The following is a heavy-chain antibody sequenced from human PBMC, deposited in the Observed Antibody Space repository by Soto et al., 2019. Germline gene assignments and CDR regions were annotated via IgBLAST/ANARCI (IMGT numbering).Heavy chain of an antibody. Sequence: XVSLRLSCAASGFTFSSYAMSWVRQAPGKGLEWVSAISGSGGSTYYADSVKGRFTISRDNSKNTLYLQMNSLRAEDTAVYYCAKEPHYDFWSGHGDFDYWGQGTLVTVSS. V-gene: IGHV3-23*01. J-gene: IGHJ4*02. CDR2: ISGSGGST. CDR3: AKEPHYDFWSGHGDFDY. D-gene: IGHD3-3*01. CDR1: GFTFSSYA.